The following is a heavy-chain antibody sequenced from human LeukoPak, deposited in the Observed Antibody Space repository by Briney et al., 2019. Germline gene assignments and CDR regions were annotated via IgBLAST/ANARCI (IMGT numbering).Heavy chain of an antibody. V-gene: IGHV7-4-1*02. J-gene: IGHJ6*03. CDR1: GYTFTNYA. Sequence: ASVKVSCKASGYTFTNYAMNWVRQAPGQGLEWMGWINTNTGNPTYAQGFTGRFVFSLDTSVSTAYLQISSLKAEDTAVYYCARGERIFGVVGDMDVWGKGTTVTVPS. D-gene: IGHD3-3*01. CDR3: ARGERIFGVVGDMDV. CDR2: INTNTGNP.